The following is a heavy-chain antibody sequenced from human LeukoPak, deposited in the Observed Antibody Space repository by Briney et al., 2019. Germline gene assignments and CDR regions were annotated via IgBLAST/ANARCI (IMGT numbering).Heavy chain of an antibody. CDR2: IGPNNGGT. D-gene: IGHD6-19*01. V-gene: IGHV1-2*02. Sequence: GASVKVSCKASGYTFTGYYMHWVRQAPGQGLEWMGWIGPNNGGTAYAQKFQGRVTMTRDTSISTVYMELSRLRSDDTAVYYCTNVYNSGWYFDYWGQGTLVTVSS. J-gene: IGHJ4*02. CDR1: GYTFTGYY. CDR3: TNVYNSGWYFDY.